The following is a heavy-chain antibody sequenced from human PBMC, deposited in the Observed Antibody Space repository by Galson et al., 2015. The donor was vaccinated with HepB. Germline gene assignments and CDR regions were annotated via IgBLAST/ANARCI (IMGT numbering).Heavy chain of an antibody. J-gene: IGHJ4*02. D-gene: IGHD6-13*01. CDR1: GGSVSSGRYY. CDR2: IYYSGST. V-gene: IGHV4-61*01. Sequence: QVQLQESGPGLVKPSETLSLTCTVSGGSVSSGRYYWSWVRQPPGKGLELIGYIYYSGSTNYNPSLKSRVTISVDTSKNQFSLKLSSVTAADTAVYYCARDGPYSSPHFDYWGQGTLVTVSS. CDR3: ARDGPYSSPHFDY.